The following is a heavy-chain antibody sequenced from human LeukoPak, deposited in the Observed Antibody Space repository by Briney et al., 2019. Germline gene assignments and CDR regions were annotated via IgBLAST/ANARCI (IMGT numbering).Heavy chain of an antibody. J-gene: IGHJ6*03. CDR1: GFTFSSYG. CDR3: AKDRGPAAPNDYNYYYYMDV. V-gene: IGHV3-30*02. D-gene: IGHD2-2*01. CDR2: IRYDGSNK. Sequence: GGSLRPSCAASGFTFSSYGMHWVRQAPGKGLEWVAFIRYDGSNKYYADSVKGRFTISRDNSKNTLYLQMSSLRAEDTAVYYCAKDRGPAAPNDYNYYYYMDVWGKGTTVTVSS.